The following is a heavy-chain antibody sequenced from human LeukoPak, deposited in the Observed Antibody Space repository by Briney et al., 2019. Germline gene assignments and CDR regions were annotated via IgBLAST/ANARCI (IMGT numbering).Heavy chain of an antibody. V-gene: IGHV4-30-4*08. CDR1: GASIRNDNYF. Sequence: SQTLSLTCTVSGASIRNDNYFWSWVRQPPGEGLEWIGYIYYSGSAHYNPSLKSRVTISVDTSKNQFSLRLSSVTAADTAVYYCVREVISPADSDGFDLWGQGTMVTVSS. CDR3: VREVISPADSDGFDL. D-gene: IGHD2-21*01. J-gene: IGHJ3*01. CDR2: IYYSGSA.